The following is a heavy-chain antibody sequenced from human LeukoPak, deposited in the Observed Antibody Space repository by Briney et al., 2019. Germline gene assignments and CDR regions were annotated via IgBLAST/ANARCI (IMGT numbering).Heavy chain of an antibody. Sequence: GASVKVSCKVSGYTLTELSMHWVRQAPGKGLEWMGGFDPEDGETIYAQKFQGRVTMTEDTSTDTAYMELSSLRSEDTDVYYCATAYYASGGYYYYGMDVWGQGTTVTVSS. J-gene: IGHJ6*02. CDR3: ATAYYASGGYYYYGMDV. CDR2: FDPEDGET. CDR1: GYTLTELS. V-gene: IGHV1-24*01. D-gene: IGHD3-10*01.